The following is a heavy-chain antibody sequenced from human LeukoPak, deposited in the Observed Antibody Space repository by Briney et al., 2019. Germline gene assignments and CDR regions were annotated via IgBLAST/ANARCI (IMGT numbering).Heavy chain of an antibody. Sequence: ASVKVSCKASGYTFTGYYMHWVRQAPGQGLEWMGWINPNSGGTNYARKFQGRVTMTRDTSISTAYMELSRLRSDDTAVYYCVRDGRYCSGGSCYLPGDYWGQGTLVTVSS. V-gene: IGHV1-2*02. CDR2: INPNSGGT. CDR1: GYTFTGYY. CDR3: VRDGRYCSGGSCYLPGDY. D-gene: IGHD2-15*01. J-gene: IGHJ4*02.